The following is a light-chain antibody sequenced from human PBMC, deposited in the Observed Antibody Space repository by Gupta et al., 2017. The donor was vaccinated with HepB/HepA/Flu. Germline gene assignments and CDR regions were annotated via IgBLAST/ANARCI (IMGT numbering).Light chain of an antibody. J-gene: IGKJ4*01. V-gene: IGKV3-15*01. CDR1: QSVSSN. Sequence: ELVMTQSPATLSVSPVERATLSCRASQSVSSNLAWYQQKPGQAPRLLIYGASTRATGIPARFSGSGSGTEFTLTISSLQSEDFAVYYCQQYNNWPALTFGGGTKVEIK. CDR3: QQYNNWPALT. CDR2: GAS.